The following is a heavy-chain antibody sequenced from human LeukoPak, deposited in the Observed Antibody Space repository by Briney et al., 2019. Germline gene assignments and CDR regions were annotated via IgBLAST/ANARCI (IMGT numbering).Heavy chain of an antibody. D-gene: IGHD3-3*01. CDR3: ARGVRMGQTYYDFWSGYRPRWFDP. V-gene: IGHV4-34*01. J-gene: IGHJ5*02. Sequence: PSETLSLTCAVYGGSLSGYYWSWVRQPPGKGLEWIGEINHSGSTNYNPSLKSRVTISVDTSKNQFSLKLRSVTAADTAVYYCARGVRMGQTYYDFWSGYRPRWFDPWGQGTLVTVSS. CDR1: GGSLSGYY. CDR2: INHSGST.